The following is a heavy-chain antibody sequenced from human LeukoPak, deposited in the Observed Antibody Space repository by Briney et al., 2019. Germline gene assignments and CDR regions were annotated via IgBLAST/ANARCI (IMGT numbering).Heavy chain of an antibody. D-gene: IGHD4-17*01. V-gene: IGHV3-23*01. CDR2: ISSSGSTI. J-gene: IGHJ4*02. Sequence: GGSLRLSCAASGFTFSTYAMSWVRQAPGKGLEWVSYISSSGSTIYYADSVKGRFTISRDNSKNTVYLQMNSLRADDTAVYYCARENGDYVYDYWGQGTLVTVSS. CDR1: GFTFSTYA. CDR3: ARENGDYVYDY.